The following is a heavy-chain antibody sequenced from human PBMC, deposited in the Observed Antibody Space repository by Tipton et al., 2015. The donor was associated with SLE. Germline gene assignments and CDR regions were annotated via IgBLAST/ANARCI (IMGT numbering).Heavy chain of an antibody. CDR3: ARVMAVTTSYYFDY. CDR2: IYYSEST. V-gene: IGHV4-59*08. CDR1: GGSISSYY. D-gene: IGHD4-11*01. Sequence: TLSLTCTVSGGSISSYYCSWIRQPPGKGLEWIGSIYYSESTYYNPSLKSRVTISVDTSKNQFSLKLTSVTAADTAVYYCARVMAVTTSYYFDYWGQGTLVTVSS. J-gene: IGHJ4*02.